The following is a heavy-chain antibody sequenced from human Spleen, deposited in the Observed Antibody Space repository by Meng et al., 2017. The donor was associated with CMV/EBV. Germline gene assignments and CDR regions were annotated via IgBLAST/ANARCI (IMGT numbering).Heavy chain of an antibody. Sequence: GGSLRLSCAASGLTFSSYGMSWVRQAPGKGLEWVSSIGATAGGTYYADSVKGRFTISRDNSKNTLYLQMSSLRAEDTVVYYCAKDTKVLWSSYYDFYHGADVWGQGTTVTVSS. CDR3: AKDTKVLWSSYYDFYHGADV. J-gene: IGHJ6*02. CDR1: GLTFSSYG. CDR2: IGATAGGT. D-gene: IGHD3-3*01. V-gene: IGHV3-23*01.